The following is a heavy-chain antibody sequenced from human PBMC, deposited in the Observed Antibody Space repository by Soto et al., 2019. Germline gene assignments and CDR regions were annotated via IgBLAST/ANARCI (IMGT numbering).Heavy chain of an antibody. CDR1: GGSISSGDYY. Sequence: SETLSLTCTVSGGSISSGDYYWSWIRQPPGKGLEWIGYIYYSGSTYYNPSLKSRVTISVDTSKNQFSLKLSSVTAADTAVYYCARGPPGWSSGWYADYWGQGTLVTVSS. D-gene: IGHD6-19*01. CDR2: IYYSGST. J-gene: IGHJ4*02. CDR3: ARGPPGWSSGWYADY. V-gene: IGHV4-30-4*01.